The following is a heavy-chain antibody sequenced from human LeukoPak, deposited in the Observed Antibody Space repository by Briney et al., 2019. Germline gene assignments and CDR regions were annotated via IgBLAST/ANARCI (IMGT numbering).Heavy chain of an antibody. CDR3: ARDTRYCSSTSCYHYYYYYGMDV. V-gene: IGHV4-34*01. J-gene: IGHJ6*02. D-gene: IGHD2-2*01. CDR1: GGSFSGYY. CDR2: INHSGST. Sequence: PSETLSLTCAVYGGSFSGYYRSWIRQPPGKGLEWIGEINHSGSTNYNPSLKSRVTISVDTSKNQFSLKLSSVTAADTAVYYCARDTRYCSSTSCYHYYYYYGMDVWGQGTTVTVSS.